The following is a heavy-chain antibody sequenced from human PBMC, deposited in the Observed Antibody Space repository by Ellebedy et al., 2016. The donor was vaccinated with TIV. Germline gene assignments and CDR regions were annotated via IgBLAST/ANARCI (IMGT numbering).Heavy chain of an antibody. D-gene: IGHD3-10*01. J-gene: IGHJ4*02. Sequence: GGSLRLXCTASGFTFGDYAMSWFRQAPGKGLEWVGFIRSKAYGGTTEYAASVKGRFTISRDDSKSIAYLQMNSLKAEDTAVYYCTRVSYYGSGSYFSPDYWGQGTLVTVSS. CDR3: TRVSYYGSGSYFSPDY. CDR2: IRSKAYGGTT. V-gene: IGHV3-49*03. CDR1: GFTFGDYA.